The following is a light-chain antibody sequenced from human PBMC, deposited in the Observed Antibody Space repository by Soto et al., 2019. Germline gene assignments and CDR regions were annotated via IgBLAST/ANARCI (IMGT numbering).Light chain of an antibody. Sequence: EIVLTQSPGTLSLSPVERATLAFMASQSVSSSYLAWYQQKPGQAPRLLIYDASNRATGIPARFSGSGSGTDFTLTISSLETEDFAVYYCQQSSNLITFGQGTRLEI. CDR1: QSVSSSY. CDR3: QQSSNLIT. CDR2: DAS. V-gene: IGKV3D-20*02. J-gene: IGKJ5*01.